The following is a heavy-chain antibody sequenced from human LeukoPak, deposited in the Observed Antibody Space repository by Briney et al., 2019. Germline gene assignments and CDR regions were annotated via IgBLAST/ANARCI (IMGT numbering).Heavy chain of an antibody. CDR2: INHSGGT. Sequence: SESLSLTCAVYGGSFSGYYWSWIRQPPGKGLEWIGEINHSGGTNYNPSLKSRVTISVDTSKNQFSLKLSSVTAADTAVYYCASAMIGVPDDAFDIWGQGTMVTVSS. D-gene: IGHD3-22*01. V-gene: IGHV4-34*01. CDR1: GGSFSGYY. J-gene: IGHJ3*02. CDR3: ASAMIGVPDDAFDI.